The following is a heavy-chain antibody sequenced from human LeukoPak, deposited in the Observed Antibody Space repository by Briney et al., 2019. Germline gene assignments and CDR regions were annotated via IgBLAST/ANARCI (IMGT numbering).Heavy chain of an antibody. CDR3: VSGNDPDSTWENYRLDAFDI. V-gene: IGHV3-21*01. CDR1: GYTFSHYS. CDR2: ISSTSDYI. J-gene: IGHJ3*02. Sequence: GGSLRLSCAASGYTFSHYSVDWVRQAPGKGLEWVSSISSTSDYIYYADSVKGRFTISRDNTKSSLYLQMNSLRAEDTAVYYCVSGNDPDSTWENYRLDAFDIWGQGTTVIVSS. D-gene: IGHD3-16*02.